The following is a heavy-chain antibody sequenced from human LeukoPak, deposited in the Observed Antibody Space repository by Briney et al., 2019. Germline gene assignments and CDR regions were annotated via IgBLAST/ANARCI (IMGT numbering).Heavy chain of an antibody. V-gene: IGHV4-39*01. CDR2: VYYSGST. CDR1: GGSISSSNW. D-gene: IGHD3-22*01. CDR3: ARHASSGLNWFDP. Sequence: SETLSLTCAVSGGSISSSNWWSWVRQPPGKGLEWIGSVYYSGSTYYNPSLKSRVTISVERSKNQFSLELTYVTAADTAVYYCARHASSGLNWFDPWGREPWSPSPQ. J-gene: IGHJ5*02.